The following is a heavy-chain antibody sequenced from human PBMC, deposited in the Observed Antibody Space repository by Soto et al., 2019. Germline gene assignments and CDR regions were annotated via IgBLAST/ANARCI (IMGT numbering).Heavy chain of an antibody. CDR3: ARWLQSSGMDV. J-gene: IGHJ6*02. CDR1: GFTFVMYA. D-gene: IGHD5-12*01. Sequence: QVQLVQSGAEVQKPGASVKVSCKASGFTFVMYAIHWVRQAPGQGLEWMAWINAGNGHTTYSQKFQGRVTITRDTSARTVYMELRSLRSDDTAVYYCARWLQSSGMDVWGQGTTVTVSS. CDR2: INAGNGHT. V-gene: IGHV1-3*01.